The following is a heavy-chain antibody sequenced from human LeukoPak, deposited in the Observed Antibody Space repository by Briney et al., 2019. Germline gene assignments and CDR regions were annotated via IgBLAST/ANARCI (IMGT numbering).Heavy chain of an antibody. V-gene: IGHV1-69*05. J-gene: IGHJ3*02. CDR3: ARGPQRWLHAFDI. D-gene: IGHD6-19*01. CDR2: IIPIFGTA. Sequence: GASVKVSCKASGGTFSSYAISWVRQAPGQGLEWMGRIIPIFGTANYAQKFQGRVTITTDESTSTAYMELSSLRSEDTAVYYCARGPQRWLHAFDIWGQGTMVTVSS. CDR1: GGTFSSYA.